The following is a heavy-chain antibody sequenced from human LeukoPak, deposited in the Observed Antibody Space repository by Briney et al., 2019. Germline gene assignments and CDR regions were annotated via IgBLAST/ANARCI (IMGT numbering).Heavy chain of an antibody. CDR3: ARDQGYTSEWLDY. V-gene: IGHV1-18*01. CDR2: ISGFNGYT. Sequence: ASVKVSCKASGYGFNSYGISWVRQAPGQGLEWMGWISGFNGYTRYAQNLQGRVTMTTDTSTSTAYMELRSLISDDTAVYYCARDQGYTSEWLDYWGQGTLVTVSS. D-gene: IGHD6-19*01. J-gene: IGHJ4*02. CDR1: GYGFNSYG.